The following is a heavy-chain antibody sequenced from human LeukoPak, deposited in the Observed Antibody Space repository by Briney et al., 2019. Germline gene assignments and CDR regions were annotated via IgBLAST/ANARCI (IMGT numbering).Heavy chain of an antibody. V-gene: IGHV3-48*02. CDR1: GFTFRSYS. CDR3: AMFPDY. CDR2: ISSSSSSI. Sequence: GGSLRLSCAASGFTFRSYSMSWVRQAPGKGLEWVSYISSSSSSIYYTDSVKGRFTISRDNANNSLYLQMNSLRDEGTAVYYCAMFPDYWGQGTLVTVSS. J-gene: IGHJ4*02.